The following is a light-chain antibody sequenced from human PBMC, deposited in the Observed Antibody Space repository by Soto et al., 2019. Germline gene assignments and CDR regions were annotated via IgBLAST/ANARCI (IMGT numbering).Light chain of an antibody. CDR1: QSVSSN. J-gene: IGKJ4*01. CDR2: DIS. V-gene: IGKV3D-15*01. CDR3: QQYNDWPLT. Sequence: EIVMTQSPATLSVSPGERATLSCRTSQSVSSNLAWYQQKPGQAPSLLIYDISARATGIPTRFSGSGSGTEFTLTISSLQPEDFAVYSCQQYNDWPLTFGGGTKVEIK.